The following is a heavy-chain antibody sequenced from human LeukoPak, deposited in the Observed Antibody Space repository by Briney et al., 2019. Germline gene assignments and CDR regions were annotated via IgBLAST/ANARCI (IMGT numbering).Heavy chain of an antibody. Sequence: QTGGSLRLSCAASGFTFSSYAMSWVRQAPGKGLEWVSAISGSGGSTYYADSVKGRLTISRDNSKNTLYLQMNSLRAEDTAVYYCAKDVSVGSIRVEVNWFDPWGQGTLVTVSS. D-gene: IGHD4-23*01. V-gene: IGHV3-23*01. CDR3: AKDVSVGSIRVEVNWFDP. J-gene: IGHJ5*02. CDR2: ISGSGGST. CDR1: GFTFSSYA.